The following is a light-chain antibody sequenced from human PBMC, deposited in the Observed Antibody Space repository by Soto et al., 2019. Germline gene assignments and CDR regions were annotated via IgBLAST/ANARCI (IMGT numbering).Light chain of an antibody. J-gene: IGKJ1*01. CDR1: QSVSSSY. CDR2: GAS. Sequence: EIVLTQSPGTLSLSPGERATLSCRASQSVSSSYLAWYQQRPGQPPTILIYGASSRATGIPDRFSGSGSWTAFTLTISRLEPEDFAVYYCQQYGSSSWTFGQGTKVEIK. CDR3: QQYGSSSWT. V-gene: IGKV3-20*01.